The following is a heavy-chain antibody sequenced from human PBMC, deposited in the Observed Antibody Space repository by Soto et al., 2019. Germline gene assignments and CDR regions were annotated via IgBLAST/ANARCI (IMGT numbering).Heavy chain of an antibody. J-gene: IGHJ4*02. CDR3: ARDRPTAH. V-gene: IGHV1-18*01. CDR1: GYTFNRYA. Sequence: QVQLVQSGAEVRKPGASVTVSCKASGYTFNRYAISWLRQAPGQGPEWMGGITGDTLEASYARKFQGRVTLTRNTSTSTVYIELRSLRDDDTAVYYCARDRPTAHWGQGTLVTVSS. CDR2: ITGDTLEA.